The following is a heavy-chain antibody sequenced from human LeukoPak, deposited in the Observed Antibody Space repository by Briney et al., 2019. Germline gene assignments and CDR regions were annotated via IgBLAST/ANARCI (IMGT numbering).Heavy chain of an antibody. CDR3: ARDYGGGFDP. J-gene: IGHJ5*02. Sequence: SETLSLTCTVSGGSISSGGYYWSWIRQHPGKGLEWIGYIYYSGSTYYNPSLKSRVTISVDTSKNQFSLKLSSVTAADTAVYYCARDYGGGFDPWGQGTLVTVSS. CDR1: GGSISSGGYY. D-gene: IGHD3-10*01. V-gene: IGHV4-31*03. CDR2: IYYSGST.